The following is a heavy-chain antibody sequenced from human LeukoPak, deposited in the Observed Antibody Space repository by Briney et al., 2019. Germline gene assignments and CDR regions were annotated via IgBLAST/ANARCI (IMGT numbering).Heavy chain of an antibody. Sequence: HAGGSLRLSCAASGLTFSGFWMTWVRQAPGKGLEWVANIKVDGSEKYYVDSVKGRFSISRDNAKNSLYLQMNGLRAEDTAVYYCARVEAGYSGFDYWGQGTLVTVSS. CDR3: ARVEAGYSGFDY. J-gene: IGHJ4*02. CDR2: IKVDGSEK. D-gene: IGHD5-12*01. V-gene: IGHV3-7*01. CDR1: GLTFSGFW.